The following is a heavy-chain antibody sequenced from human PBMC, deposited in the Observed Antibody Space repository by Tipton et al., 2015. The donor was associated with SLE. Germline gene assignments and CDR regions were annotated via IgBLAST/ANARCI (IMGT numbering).Heavy chain of an antibody. V-gene: IGHV3-11*01. CDR3: ASYLRYSSSFYY. J-gene: IGHJ4*02. CDR2: ISSSGSTI. CDR1: GFTFRSYA. Sequence: SLRLSCAASGFTFRSYAMSRVRQAPGKGLEWVSSISSSGSTIYYADSVKGRFTISRDNAKNSLYLQMNSLRAEDTAVYYCASYLRYSSSFYYWGQGTLVTVSS. D-gene: IGHD6-13*01.